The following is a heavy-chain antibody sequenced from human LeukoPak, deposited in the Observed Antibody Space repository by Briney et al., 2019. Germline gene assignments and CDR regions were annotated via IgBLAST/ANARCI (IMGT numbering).Heavy chain of an antibody. D-gene: IGHD6-6*01. V-gene: IGHV3-66*01. J-gene: IGHJ4*02. CDR3: ARDGSARPGEY. Sequence: GGSLRLSCAASGFTVSTYYMTWVRQSPGKGLEWLSVINPDGSTYYADSVKGRFTISGDNPKNTLYLQMKTLRAGDTAVYYCARDGSARPGEYWGQGTRVTVSS. CDR2: INPDGST. CDR1: GFTVSTYY.